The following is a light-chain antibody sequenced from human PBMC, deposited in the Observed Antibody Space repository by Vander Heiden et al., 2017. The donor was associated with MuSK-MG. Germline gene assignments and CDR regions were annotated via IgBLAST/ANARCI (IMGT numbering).Light chain of an antibody. Sequence: EIVMTQSPATLSLSPGERATLSCRASQSVHSNLAWYQQKPGQAPRLLIYGASTRANGIPDRFSGSGSGTEFTLTISSLQSEDFAIYYWHHDNNLWTFGQGTKVEI. J-gene: IGKJ1*01. CDR1: QSVHSN. CDR3: HHDNNLWT. CDR2: GAS. V-gene: IGKV3-15*01.